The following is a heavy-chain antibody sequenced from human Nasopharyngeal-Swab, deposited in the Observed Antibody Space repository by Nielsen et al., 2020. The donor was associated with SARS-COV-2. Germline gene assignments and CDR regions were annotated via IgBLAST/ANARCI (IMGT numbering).Heavy chain of an antibody. CDR1: GFTFSSYG. D-gene: IGHD3-3*02. J-gene: IGHJ3*02. V-gene: IGHV3-21*01. Sequence: GESLKISCAASGFTFSSYGMHWVRQAPGKGLEWVSSISSSSSYIYYADSVKGRFTISRDNAKNSLYLQMNSLRAEDTAVYYCASIGFLEWLSHAFDIWGQGTMVTVSS. CDR2: ISSSSSYI. CDR3: ASIGFLEWLSHAFDI.